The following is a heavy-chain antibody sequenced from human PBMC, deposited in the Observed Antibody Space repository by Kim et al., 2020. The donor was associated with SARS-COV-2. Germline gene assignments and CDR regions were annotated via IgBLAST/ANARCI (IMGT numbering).Heavy chain of an antibody. J-gene: IGHJ6*02. CDR3: AREGPSFGGPFTIFGVTSGMDV. D-gene: IGHD3-3*01. CDR2: IWYDGSNK. Sequence: GGSLRLSCAASGFTFSSYGMHWVRQAPGKGLEWVAVIWYDGSNKYYADSVKGRFTISRDNSKNTLYLQMNSLRAEDTAVYYCAREGPSFGGPFTIFGVTSGMDVWGQGTTVTVSS. CDR1: GFTFSSYG. V-gene: IGHV3-33*01.